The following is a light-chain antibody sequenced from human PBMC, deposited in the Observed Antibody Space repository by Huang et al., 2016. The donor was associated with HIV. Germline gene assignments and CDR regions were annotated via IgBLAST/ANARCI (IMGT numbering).Light chain of an antibody. V-gene: IGKV1-33*01. CDR1: QDIGNY. CDR3: QQYGNLPLT. J-gene: IGKJ4*01. CDR2: DAS. Sequence: DIQMTQSPSALSASIGDRVTITCQASQDIGNYLAWYQQKPGKAPELLIYDASSLETGVTSRFSGSGSGTHFTFIISSLHPEDIATYYCQQYGNLPLTFGGGTTVDIK.